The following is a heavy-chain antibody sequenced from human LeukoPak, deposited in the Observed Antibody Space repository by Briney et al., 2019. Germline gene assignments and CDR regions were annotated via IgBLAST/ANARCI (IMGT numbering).Heavy chain of an antibody. Sequence: GGSLRLSCAASGFTFSSYGMHWVRQAPGKGLEGVAFIRYDGSNKYYADSVKGRFTISRDNSKNTLYLQMNSLRAEDTAVYYCAKSARPLYYYDSSGYPYWGQGTLVTVSS. V-gene: IGHV3-30*02. CDR1: GFTFSSYG. J-gene: IGHJ4*02. D-gene: IGHD3-22*01. CDR2: IRYDGSNK. CDR3: AKSARPLYYYDSSGYPY.